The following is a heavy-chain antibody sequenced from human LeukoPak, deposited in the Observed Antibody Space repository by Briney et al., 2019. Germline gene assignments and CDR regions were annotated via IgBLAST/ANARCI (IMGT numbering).Heavy chain of an antibody. Sequence: GGSLRLSCEASGFTFSRYWMHWVRQAPGKGLVWVSRIKSDGKTNYANSVKGRFTISRDNAKNTVSLQMDSLRAEDTGVYYCARAPSEVGGYYPEYFRHWGQGTLVTVSS. D-gene: IGHD3-22*01. V-gene: IGHV3-74*01. CDR3: ARAPSEVGGYYPEYFRH. CDR2: IKSDGKT. J-gene: IGHJ1*01. CDR1: GFTFSRYW.